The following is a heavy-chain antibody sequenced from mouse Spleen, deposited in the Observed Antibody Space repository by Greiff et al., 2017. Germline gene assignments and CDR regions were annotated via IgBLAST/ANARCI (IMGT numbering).Heavy chain of an antibody. J-gene: IGHJ3*01. D-gene: IGHD2-13*01. V-gene: IGHV5-9-4*01. CDR2: ISSGGSYT. CDR3: ALRGDYEDWFAY. CDR1: GFTFSSYA. Sequence: EVKLMESGGGLVKPGGSLKLSCAASGFTFSSYAMSWVRQSPEKRLEWVAEISSGGSYTYYPDSVKGRFTISRDNARNTLYLQMSSLRSEDTAMYYCALRGDYEDWFAYWGQGTLVTVSA.